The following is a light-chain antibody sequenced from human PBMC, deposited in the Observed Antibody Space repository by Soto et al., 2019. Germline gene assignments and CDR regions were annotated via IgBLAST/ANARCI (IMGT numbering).Light chain of an antibody. CDR3: QQHSSLPYT. V-gene: IGKV1-33*01. J-gene: IGKJ2*01. CDR2: DVS. CDR1: QDISTY. Sequence: DIQMTQSPSSLSASVRDRVTITCQASQDISTYLNWYQHKPGRAPKLLIYDVSKSETGVPSRFNASGSGTDFTFTINSLQPEDAATYYCQQHSSLPYTFGQGTKLEI.